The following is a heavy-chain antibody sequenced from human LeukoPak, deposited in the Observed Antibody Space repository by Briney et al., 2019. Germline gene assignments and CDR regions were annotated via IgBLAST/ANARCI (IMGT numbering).Heavy chain of an antibody. CDR2: ISSNSDYI. J-gene: IGHJ4*02. Sequence: GGSLRLSCAASGFTFSSYWMHWVRQAPGKGLEWVSCISSNSDYIFYADSLKGRVTISRDNAKNSLYLQMNSLRAEDTAIYYCARGDTTVTRHFDYWGQGTLVTVSS. D-gene: IGHD4-17*01. CDR1: GFTFSSYW. V-gene: IGHV3-21*04. CDR3: ARGDTTVTRHFDY.